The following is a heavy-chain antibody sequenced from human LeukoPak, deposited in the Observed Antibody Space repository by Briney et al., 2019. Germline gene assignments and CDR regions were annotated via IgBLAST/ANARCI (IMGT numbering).Heavy chain of an antibody. V-gene: IGHV3-53*04. CDR1: GFTLSSNY. D-gene: IGHD3-10*01. CDR2: IYSGGSA. CDR3: ARGGSGSYYNSVYYYYGMDV. Sequence: GGSLRLSCAASGFTLSSNYMSWVRQAPGKGLEWVSVIYSGGSAYYADSVKGRFTISRHNSKNTLYLQMNSLRAEDTAVYYCARGGSGSYYNSVYYYYGMDVWGQGTTVTVSS. J-gene: IGHJ6*02.